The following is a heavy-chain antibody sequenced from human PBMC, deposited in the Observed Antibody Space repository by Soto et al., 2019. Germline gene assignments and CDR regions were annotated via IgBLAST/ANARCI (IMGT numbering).Heavy chain of an antibody. CDR2: ISYDGSNK. Sequence: PGGSLRLSCAASGFTFSSYGMHWVRQAPGKGLEWVAVISYDGSNKYHADSVKGRFTISRDNSKNTLYLQMNSLRAEDTAVYYCANLSPILEPQSPLRYYYYGMDVWGQGTTVTVSS. D-gene: IGHD3-3*01. CDR1: GFTFSSYG. J-gene: IGHJ6*02. V-gene: IGHV3-30*18. CDR3: ANLSPILEPQSPLRYYYYGMDV.